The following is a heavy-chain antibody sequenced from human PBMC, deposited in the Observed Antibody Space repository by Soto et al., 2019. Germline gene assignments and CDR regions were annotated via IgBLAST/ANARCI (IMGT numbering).Heavy chain of an antibody. D-gene: IGHD4-17*01. CDR3: AKDRTVAARNFDY. CDR1: GFAFSNYA. Sequence: LRLSCAASGFAFSNYAMGWVRQAPGKGLEWVSSISTSIGATYYADSVKGRFTISRDDSKDTLYLQMNSLRAEDSAVYYCAKDRTVAARNFDYWGQGTQVTVSS. CDR2: ISTSIGAT. V-gene: IGHV3-23*01. J-gene: IGHJ4*02.